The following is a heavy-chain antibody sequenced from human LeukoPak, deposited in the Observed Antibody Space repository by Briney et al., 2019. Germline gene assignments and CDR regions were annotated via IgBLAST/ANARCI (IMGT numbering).Heavy chain of an antibody. CDR3: ARGTRQQLDY. V-gene: IGHV1-18*04. CDR2: ISPYNSNT. J-gene: IGHJ4*02. Sequence: ASVKVSCKTSGYTFTTYTIAWVRQAPGQGLEWIGWISPYNSNTDCTHKLQGRITVTTDTSTSTAYMELRSLRSDDTALYYCARGTRQQLDYWGQGTLVSISS. CDR1: GYTFTTYT. D-gene: IGHD6-13*01.